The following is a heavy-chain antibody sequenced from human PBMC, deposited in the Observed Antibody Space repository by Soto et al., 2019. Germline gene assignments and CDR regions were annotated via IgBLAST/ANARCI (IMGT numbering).Heavy chain of an antibody. Sequence: SETLSLTCTVSGGSISSSSYYWGWIRQPPGKGLEWLASIYYSLNTYYNPSLKSRVTISVDTSKNQFSLNLSSVTAADTAVYYCARSDLIFRGGPLYFDLWGRGTLVTVSS. CDR1: GGSISSSSYY. V-gene: IGHV4-39*01. J-gene: IGHJ2*01. CDR2: IYYSLNT. CDR3: ARSDLIFRGGPLYFDL. D-gene: IGHD3-10*01.